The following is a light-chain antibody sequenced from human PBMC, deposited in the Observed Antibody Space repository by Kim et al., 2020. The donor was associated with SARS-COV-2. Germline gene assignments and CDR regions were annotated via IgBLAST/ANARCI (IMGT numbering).Light chain of an antibody. Sequence: NFMLTQPHSVSESPGKTVTISCTRSSGSIASNYVQWYQQRPGSAPTTVIYEENQRPSGVPDRFSGSIDSSSNSASLTIAGLKTEDEADYYCQSYDSSPVGFGGGTQLTVL. CDR2: EEN. CDR3: QSYDSSPVG. CDR1: SGSIASNY. J-gene: IGLJ2*01. V-gene: IGLV6-57*03.